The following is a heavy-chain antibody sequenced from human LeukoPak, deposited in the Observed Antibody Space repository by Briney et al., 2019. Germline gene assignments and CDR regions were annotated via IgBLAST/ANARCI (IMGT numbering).Heavy chain of an antibody. V-gene: IGHV1-69*06. J-gene: IGHJ6*03. D-gene: IGHD3-22*01. CDR1: GGTFSSYA. Sequence: GASVKVSCKASGGTFSSYAISWVRQAPGQGLEWMGGIIPIFGTANYAQKFQGRVTITADKSTSTAYMELSSLRSEDTAVYYCARDVARNYYDSSGYYALRYYYYYMDVWGKGTTVTVSS. CDR2: IIPIFGTA. CDR3: ARDVARNYYDSSGYYALRYYYYYMDV.